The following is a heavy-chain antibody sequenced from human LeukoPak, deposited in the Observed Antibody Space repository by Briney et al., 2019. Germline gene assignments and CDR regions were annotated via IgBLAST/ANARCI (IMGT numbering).Heavy chain of an antibody. Sequence: GGSLRLSCAASGFTFSSYAMHWVRQAPGKGLEYVSAISSNGGSTYYANSVKGRFTISRDNSKNTLYLQMGSLRAEDMAVYYCARGGHYYDSSGYYYEGSVDYWGQGTLVTVSS. V-gene: IGHV3-64*01. J-gene: IGHJ4*02. D-gene: IGHD3-22*01. CDR1: GFTFSSYA. CDR2: ISSNGGST. CDR3: ARGGHYYDSSGYYYEGSVDY.